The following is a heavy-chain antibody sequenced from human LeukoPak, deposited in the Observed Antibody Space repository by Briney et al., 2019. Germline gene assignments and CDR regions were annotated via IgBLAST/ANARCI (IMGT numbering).Heavy chain of an antibody. CDR2: ISYDGSNK. Sequence: GGSLRLSCAASGFTFSSYAMHWVRQAPGKGLEWVAVISYDGSNKYYADSVKGRFTISRDNSKNTLYLQMNSLRAEDTAVYYCARAGSSIAGRGSNWFDPWGQGSLVTVAS. CDR1: GFTFSSYA. D-gene: IGHD6-6*01. CDR3: ARAGSSIAGRGSNWFDP. V-gene: IGHV3-30*01. J-gene: IGHJ5*02.